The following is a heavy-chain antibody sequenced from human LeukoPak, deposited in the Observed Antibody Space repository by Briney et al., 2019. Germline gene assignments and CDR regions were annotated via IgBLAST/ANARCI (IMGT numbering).Heavy chain of an antibody. Sequence: ASVKVSCKASGYTFTGYYIHWVRQAPGQGLEWMGWINTNTGNPTYAQGFTGRFVFSLDTSVSTAYLQISSLKAEDTAVYYCARSSRSGLVNYFDYWGQGTLVTVSS. V-gene: IGHV7-4-1*02. CDR3: ARSSRSGLVNYFDY. J-gene: IGHJ4*02. D-gene: IGHD3-3*01. CDR2: INTNTGNP. CDR1: GYTFTGYY.